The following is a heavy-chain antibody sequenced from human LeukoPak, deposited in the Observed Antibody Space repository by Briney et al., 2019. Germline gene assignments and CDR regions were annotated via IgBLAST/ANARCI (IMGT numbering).Heavy chain of an antibody. CDR1: GFTFSCCA. Sequence: GGSLRLSCAASGFTFSCCAMHWVRQAPGKGLEWVAVISYDGSNKYYADSVKGRFTISRDNSKNTLYLQMNSLRAEDTAVYYCASLIDCWGQGTLVTVSS. V-gene: IGHV3-30-3*01. J-gene: IGHJ4*02. CDR3: ASLIDC. CDR2: ISYDGSNK.